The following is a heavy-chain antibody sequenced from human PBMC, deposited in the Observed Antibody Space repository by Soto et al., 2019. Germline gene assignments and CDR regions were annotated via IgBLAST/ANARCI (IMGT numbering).Heavy chain of an antibody. CDR1: GLTLTDAW. V-gene: IGHV3-15*07. CDR3: TTGITAEKY. Sequence: EVQLVESGGGFVKPGGSLRLSCAVSGLTLTDAWMNWVRQAPGKGLEWVGRIKSKAHRGTTDYGPPVKGRFTISRDDSRNMLYLQMNGLKTEDTAVYYCTTGITAEKYWGQGTLVTVSS. J-gene: IGHJ4*02. D-gene: IGHD6-13*01. CDR2: IKSKAHRGTT.